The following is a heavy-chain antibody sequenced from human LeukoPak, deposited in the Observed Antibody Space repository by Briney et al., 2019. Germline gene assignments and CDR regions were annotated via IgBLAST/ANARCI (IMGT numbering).Heavy chain of an antibody. Sequence: ASVKVSCKASGYTFTGYYMHWVRQAPGQGLEWMGWINPNSGGTNYAQKFQGRVTMTRDTSISTAYMELSRLRSDDTAVYYCARDPYGDPLYYYYYMDVWGKGTTVTVSS. V-gene: IGHV1-2*02. D-gene: IGHD4-17*01. CDR1: GYTFTGYY. CDR2: INPNSGGT. J-gene: IGHJ6*03. CDR3: ARDPYGDPLYYYYYMDV.